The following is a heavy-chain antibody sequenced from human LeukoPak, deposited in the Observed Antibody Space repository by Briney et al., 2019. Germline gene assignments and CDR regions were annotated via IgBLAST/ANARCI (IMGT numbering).Heavy chain of an antibody. CDR1: GFTFSSYW. Sequence: GGSLRLSCAASGFTFSSYWMNWVRQAPGKGLEWVSSISSSSSYIYYADSVKGRFTISRDNAKNSLYLQMNSLRAEDTAVYYCARSITMIVVVITPTTGFDYWGQGTLVTVSS. CDR3: ARSITMIVVVITPTTGFDY. V-gene: IGHV3-21*01. D-gene: IGHD3-22*01. J-gene: IGHJ4*02. CDR2: ISSSSSYI.